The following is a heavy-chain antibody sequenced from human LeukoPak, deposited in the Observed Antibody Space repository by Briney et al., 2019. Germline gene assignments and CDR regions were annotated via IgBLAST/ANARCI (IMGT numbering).Heavy chain of an antibody. J-gene: IGHJ4*02. CDR3: AIRVPDY. V-gene: IGHV3-21*04. CDR2: ISSSSKYI. CDR1: GFTFVSYN. D-gene: IGHD4/OR15-4a*01. Sequence: GGSLRLSCAASGFTFVSYNMIWVRQAPGKGLEWVSSISSSSKYIYYADSVKGRFTISRDNSKNTLYLQMNSLRAEDTAVYYCAIRVPDYWGQGTLVTVSS.